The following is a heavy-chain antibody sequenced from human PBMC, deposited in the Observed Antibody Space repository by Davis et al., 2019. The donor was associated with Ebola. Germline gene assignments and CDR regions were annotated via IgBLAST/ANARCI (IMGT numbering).Heavy chain of an antibody. V-gene: IGHV3-74*01. D-gene: IGHD2-2*01. J-gene: IGHJ4*02. CDR3: ARSSYQPDY. CDR1: GFTFRSYW. Sequence: GESLKISCAASGFTFRSYWMSWVRQAPGKGLVYVSRISSDGGITSYADSVKGRFTISRDNAKSTLYLQMNSLTAEDTAVYYCARSSYQPDYWGQGTLVTVSS. CDR2: ISSDGGIT.